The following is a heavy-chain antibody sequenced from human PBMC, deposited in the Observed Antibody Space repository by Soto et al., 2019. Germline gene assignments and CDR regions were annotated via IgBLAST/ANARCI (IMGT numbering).Heavy chain of an antibody. CDR2: ISSSGTYI. D-gene: IGHD3-10*01. CDR1: GFPFGSYT. V-gene: IGHV3-21*01. Sequence: PGGSLRLSCEPSGFPFGSYTMNWVRQAPGKGLEWVSSISSSGTYIDYADSVEGRFAISRDDAKNSVFLEMTSLRVDDTAVYYCAREGNYHEFWGQGTLVTVSS. J-gene: IGHJ4*02. CDR3: AREGNYHEF.